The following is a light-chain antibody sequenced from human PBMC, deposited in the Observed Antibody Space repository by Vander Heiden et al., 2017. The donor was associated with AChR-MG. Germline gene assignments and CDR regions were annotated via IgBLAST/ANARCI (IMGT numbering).Light chain of an antibody. Sequence: IVMTQSPDSLAVSLGERATVNCKSSQTVLYSSNNKNYLAWYQQKPGQPPKLLIYWASTRQSGVPDRFSGSGSGTDFTLTISSLQAEDVAVYYCQQYYSLPLTFGRGTKVEIK. V-gene: IGKV4-1*01. CDR3: QQYYSLPLT. CDR1: QTVLYSSNNKNY. CDR2: WAS. J-gene: IGKJ1*01.